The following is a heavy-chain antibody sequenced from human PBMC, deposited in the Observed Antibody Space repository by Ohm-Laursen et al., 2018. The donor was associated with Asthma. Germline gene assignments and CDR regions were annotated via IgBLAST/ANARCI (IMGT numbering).Heavy chain of an antibody. CDR3: ATDRTYYYDSSGRHFDY. J-gene: IGHJ4*02. V-gene: IGHV1-24*01. D-gene: IGHD3-22*01. CDR1: GYSFTGYY. CDR2: FDPEDGET. Sequence: ASVKVSCKASGYSFTGYYIHWVRQAPGKGLEWMGGFDPEDGETIYAQKFQGRVTMTEDTSTDTAYMELSSLRSEDTAVYYCATDRTYYYDSSGRHFDYWGQGTLVTVSS.